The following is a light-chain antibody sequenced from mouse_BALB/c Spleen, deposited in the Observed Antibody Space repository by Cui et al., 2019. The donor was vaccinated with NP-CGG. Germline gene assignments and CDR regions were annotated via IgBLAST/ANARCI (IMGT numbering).Light chain of an antibody. CDR3: ALWYSNHWV. CDR1: TGAVTTSNY. CDR2: GTN. Sequence: QAVVTQESALTTSPGETVTLTCRSSTGAVTTSNYANWVQEKPDHLFTGLIGGTNNRPPGVPARFSGSLIGDKAALTITGAQTEDEAIYFCALWYSNHWVVGGGTLTVL. V-gene: IGLV1*01. J-gene: IGLJ1*01.